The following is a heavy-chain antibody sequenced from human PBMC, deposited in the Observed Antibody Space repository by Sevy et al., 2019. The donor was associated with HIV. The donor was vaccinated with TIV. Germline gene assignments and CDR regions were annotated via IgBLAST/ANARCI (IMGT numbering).Heavy chain of an antibody. CDR1: GFTFSSYA. CDR2: ISYDGSNK. Sequence: GGSLRLSCAASGFTFSSYAMHWVRQAPGKGLEWVAVISYDGSNKYYADSVKGRFTISRDNSKNTLYMQMNSLKAEDTAVYYCAGDRIRFLEWFTFDYWGQGTLVTVSS. D-gene: IGHD3-3*01. CDR3: AGDRIRFLEWFTFDY. V-gene: IGHV3-30*04. J-gene: IGHJ4*02.